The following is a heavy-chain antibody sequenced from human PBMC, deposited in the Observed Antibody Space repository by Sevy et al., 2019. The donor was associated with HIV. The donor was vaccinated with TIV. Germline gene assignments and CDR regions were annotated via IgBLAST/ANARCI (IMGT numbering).Heavy chain of an antibody. CDR1: GFTFSSYV. Sequence: GGSLRLSCAASGFTFSSYVMHWVRQAPGKGLEWVALIWYDGTIKYYADSVKGRFTISRDNSKDTLFQQMNSLTPVDTAGYYCARGGGYCGGDCYSIDYWGQGALVTVSS. CDR3: ARGGGYCGGDCYSIDY. D-gene: IGHD2-21*02. CDR2: IWYDGTIK. V-gene: IGHV3-33*08. J-gene: IGHJ4*02.